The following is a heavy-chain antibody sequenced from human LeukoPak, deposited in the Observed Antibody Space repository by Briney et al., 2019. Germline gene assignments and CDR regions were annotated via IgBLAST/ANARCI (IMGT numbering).Heavy chain of an antibody. Sequence: GGSLRLSCAASGFTFSSYAMSWVRQAPGKGLEWVSVISGSGSSTYYADSVKGRFTISRDTSRNTRYLQMNSLRAEDTAVYYCAKTGGPWDWGQGTLVIVSS. CDR2: ISGSGSST. J-gene: IGHJ4*02. CDR1: GFTFSSYA. V-gene: IGHV3-23*01. CDR3: AKTGGPWD. D-gene: IGHD3-10*01.